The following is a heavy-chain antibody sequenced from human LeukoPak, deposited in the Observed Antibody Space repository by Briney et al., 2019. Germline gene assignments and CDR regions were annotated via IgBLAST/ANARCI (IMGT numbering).Heavy chain of an antibody. J-gene: IGHJ5*02. CDR3: ARGYCSSTSCYTMDHWFDP. CDR2: IIPIFATA. V-gene: IGHV1-69*05. CDR1: GGTFISYA. Sequence: ASVKVSCKASGGTFISYAISWVRQAPGQGLEWMGGIIPIFATANYAQKFQGRVTITTDESTRTAYMELSSLRSEDTAVYYCARGYCSSTSCYTMDHWFDPWGQGTLVTVSS. D-gene: IGHD2-2*02.